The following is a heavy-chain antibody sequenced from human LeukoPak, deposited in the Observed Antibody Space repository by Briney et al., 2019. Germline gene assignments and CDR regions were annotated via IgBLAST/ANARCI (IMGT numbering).Heavy chain of an antibody. D-gene: IGHD3-22*01. CDR3: ARRSVVLY. CDR1: GGSFSGYY. Sequence: PSETLSLTCAVYGGSFSGYYWSWIRQPPGKGLEWIGEINHSGSTNYNPSLKSRVTISVDTSKNQFSLKLSSVTAADTAVYYCARRSVVLYWGQGTLVTVSS. V-gene: IGHV4-34*01. CDR2: INHSGST. J-gene: IGHJ4*02.